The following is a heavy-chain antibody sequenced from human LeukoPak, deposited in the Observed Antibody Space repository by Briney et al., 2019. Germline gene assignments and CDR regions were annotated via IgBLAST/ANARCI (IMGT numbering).Heavy chain of an antibody. D-gene: IGHD6-13*01. CDR1: GYTFTGYY. Sequence: ASVKVSCKASGYTFTGYYMHWVRQAPGQGLEWMGWINPNSGGTNYAQKFQGWVTMTRDTSISTAYMELSRLRSDDTAVYYCARAGPRENSSSWFSWFDPWGQGTLVTVSS. CDR3: ARAGPRENSSSWFSWFDP. J-gene: IGHJ5*02. CDR2: INPNSGGT. V-gene: IGHV1-2*04.